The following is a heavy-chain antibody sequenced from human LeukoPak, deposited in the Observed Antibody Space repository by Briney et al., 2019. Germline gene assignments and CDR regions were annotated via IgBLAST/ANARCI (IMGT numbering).Heavy chain of an antibody. CDR3: ARQDSGSFLYYYYGMDV. V-gene: IGHV5-51*01. CDR1: GYSFTSYW. CDR2: IYPGDSDT. Sequence: GESLKISCKGSGYSFTSYWIGWVRQMPGKGLEWMGIIYPGDSDTRYSPSFQGQVTISADKSISTAYLQWSSLKASDTAMYYCARQDSGSFLYYYYGMDVWGQGTTVTVSS. J-gene: IGHJ6*02. D-gene: IGHD1-26*01.